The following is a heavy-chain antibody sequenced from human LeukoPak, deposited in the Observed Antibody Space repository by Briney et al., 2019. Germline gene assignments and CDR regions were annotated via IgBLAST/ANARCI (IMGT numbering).Heavy chain of an antibody. Sequence: GGSLRLSCAASGFTFSSYAMSWVRQAPGKGLEWVSAISGSGGSTYYADSVKGRFTISRDNSKNTLYLQMNSLRADDTAVYFCARGYCSGTSCYMFDSWGQGTRVTVSS. D-gene: IGHD2-2*02. CDR2: ISGSGGST. J-gene: IGHJ4*02. V-gene: IGHV3-23*01. CDR3: ARGYCSGTSCYMFDS. CDR1: GFTFSSYA.